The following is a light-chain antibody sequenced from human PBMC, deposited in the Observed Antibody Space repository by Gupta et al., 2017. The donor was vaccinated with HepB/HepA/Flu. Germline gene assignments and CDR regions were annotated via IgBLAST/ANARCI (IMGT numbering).Light chain of an antibody. Sequence: QSVLPQPPSASGTPGQRVTISCSGSTSNIGSNTVNWYQQLPRTAPKLLIYSNNQRPSGVPDRFSGSKSGTSASLAISGLQSEDEADYYCAAWEDSLNGHVFGTGTKVTVL. CDR2: SNN. V-gene: IGLV1-44*01. CDR3: AAWEDSLNGHV. CDR1: TSNIGSNT. J-gene: IGLJ1*01.